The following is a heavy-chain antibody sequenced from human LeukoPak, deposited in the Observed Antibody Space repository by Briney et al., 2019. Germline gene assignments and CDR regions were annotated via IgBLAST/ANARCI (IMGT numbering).Heavy chain of an antibody. V-gene: IGHV4-59*01. CDR3: ARGSSLITIFGVVIAAFDI. Sequence: SETLSLTCAVYAGSFSGYYWSLIRQPPGKGLEWIGYIYYSGSTNYNPSLKSRVTISVDTSKNQFSLKLSSVTAADTAVYYCARGSSLITIFGVVIAAFDIWGQGTMVTVSS. CDR1: AGSFSGYY. D-gene: IGHD3-3*01. J-gene: IGHJ3*02. CDR2: IYYSGST.